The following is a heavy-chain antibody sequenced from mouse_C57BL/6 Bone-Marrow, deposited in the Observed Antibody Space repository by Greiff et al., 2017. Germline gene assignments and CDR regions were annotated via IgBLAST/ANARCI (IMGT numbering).Heavy chain of an antibody. J-gene: IGHJ1*03. Sequence: VKLQQPGAELVKPGASVKLSCKASGYTFTNYWMHWVKQRPGQGLEWIGMMHPNGGSPDYNEKFKSEATLSVDKSSSTAYMQLSSLTSEDSAVYYCARDYYGPYWYFDVWGTGTTVTVSS. CDR3: ARDYYGPYWYFDV. CDR2: MHPNGGSP. CDR1: GYTFTNYW. D-gene: IGHD1-1*01. V-gene: IGHV1-64*01.